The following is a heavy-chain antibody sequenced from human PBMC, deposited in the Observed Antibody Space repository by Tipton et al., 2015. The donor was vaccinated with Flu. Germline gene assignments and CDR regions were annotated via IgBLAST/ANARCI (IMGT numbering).Heavy chain of an antibody. J-gene: IGHJ4*02. Sequence: TLSLTCTVSVGSIGSYYWNWIRQPPGKGLEWIGYIYTNAYTKYSPSLESRVTISVDSSRKQFSLQLRSVTAADTAVYYCAREPSLGMPEYFDSWVQGTLVSASS. CDR3: AREPSLGMPEYFDS. V-gene: IGHV4-4*09. CDR1: VGSIGSYY. D-gene: IGHD2-2*01. CDR2: IYTNAYT.